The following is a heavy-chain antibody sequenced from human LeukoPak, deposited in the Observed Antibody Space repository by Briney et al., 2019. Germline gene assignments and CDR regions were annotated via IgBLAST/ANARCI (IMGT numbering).Heavy chain of an antibody. Sequence: PGGSLRLSCAASGFTFSSFSMTWVRQAPGKGLEWVARIKEDGGEQKYVDSVKGRFTISRDNAKNSLYLQMNSLRAADTAMYYCARIRSWGYFDYWGQGALVTVSS. J-gene: IGHJ4*02. D-gene: IGHD3-16*01. V-gene: IGHV3-7*01. CDR1: GFTFSSFS. CDR3: ARIRSWGYFDY. CDR2: IKEDGGEQ.